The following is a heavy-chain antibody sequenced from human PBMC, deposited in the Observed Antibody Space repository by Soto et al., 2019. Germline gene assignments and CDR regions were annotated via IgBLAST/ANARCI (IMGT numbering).Heavy chain of an antibody. Sequence: QVQRVESGGGVVQPGRSLRLSCAASGFTFSSYAMHWVRQAPGKGLEWVAVISYDGSNKYYADSVKGRFTISRDNSKNKLYLQMNSLRAEDTAVYYCARGEDTAMVTVSFDYWGQGTLVTVSS. CDR2: ISYDGSNK. V-gene: IGHV3-30-3*01. CDR3: ARGEDTAMVTVSFDY. CDR1: GFTFSSYA. D-gene: IGHD5-18*01. J-gene: IGHJ4*02.